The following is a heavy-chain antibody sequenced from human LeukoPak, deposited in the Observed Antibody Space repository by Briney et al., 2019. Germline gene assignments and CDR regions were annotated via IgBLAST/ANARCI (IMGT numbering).Heavy chain of an antibody. V-gene: IGHV3-9*03. D-gene: IGHD2-15*01. CDR1: GFTFDDHA. CDR3: ARGVGDYCSGGSCYYFDS. J-gene: IGHJ4*02. Sequence: GGSLRLSCAASGFTFDDHAMHWVRQPPGKGLEWVSGISWNSGSIGYADSVKGRFTISRDNATNSLYLQMNSLRAEDMALYYCARGVGDYCSGGSCYYFDSWGQGTLVTVSS. CDR2: ISWNSGSI.